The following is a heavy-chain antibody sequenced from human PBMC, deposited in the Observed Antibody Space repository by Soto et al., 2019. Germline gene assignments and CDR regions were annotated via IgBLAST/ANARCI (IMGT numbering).Heavy chain of an antibody. J-gene: IGHJ4*02. Sequence: QVQLVQSGAEVKEPGASVKISCKASGYIFNSNYMHWVRQAPGQAPEWVGIINPSDGSTTYAQNLQGRVTLTRDTSTSAVYMELSSPMSDDTAVYYCVRRSSGYGFDYWGQGTLVTVSS. CDR2: INPSDGST. V-gene: IGHV1-46*02. CDR1: GYIFNSNY. D-gene: IGHD3-22*01. CDR3: VRRSSGYGFDY.